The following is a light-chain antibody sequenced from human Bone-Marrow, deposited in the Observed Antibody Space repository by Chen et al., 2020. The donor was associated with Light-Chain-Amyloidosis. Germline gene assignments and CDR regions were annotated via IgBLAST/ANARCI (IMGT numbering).Light chain of an antibody. CDR2: GSS. J-gene: IGKJ4*01. Sequence: EIVLTQSPGTLSLSPGEGANLSCRASQTISSNYLTWYQQKFGQAPRLLIYGSSSRATAIPDRFTGSGSGTDFTLTINRLEPEDFAMYYCQQYGTSPLTFGGGTKVEI. CDR3: QQYGTSPLT. CDR1: QTISSNY. V-gene: IGKV3-20*01.